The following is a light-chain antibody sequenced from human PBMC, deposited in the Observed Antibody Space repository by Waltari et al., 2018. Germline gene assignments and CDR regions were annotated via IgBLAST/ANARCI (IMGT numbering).Light chain of an antibody. CDR3: QQGKSNPFT. CDR1: HEITTY. Sequence: DIQMSQSPSVLSASVWVRVTITCRTSHEITTYLNWFHQKPGKAPKLLIYYVKTLESGVPSRFSGSGSGTEFTLTISGLQPEDFGTYYCQQGKSNPFTFGPGTKLDIK. CDR2: YVK. J-gene: IGKJ3*01. V-gene: IGKV1-9*01.